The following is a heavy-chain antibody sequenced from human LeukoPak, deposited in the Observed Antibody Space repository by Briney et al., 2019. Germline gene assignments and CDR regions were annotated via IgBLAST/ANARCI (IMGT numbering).Heavy chain of an antibody. J-gene: IGHJ4*02. V-gene: IGHV3-7*01. Sequence: GGSLRLSCAASGFTFSTYWMSWVRQAPGKGLEWVANIKQDGSEKYFVDSVKGRFTISRDNSKNTLYLQMNSLRAEDTAVYYCARDKYSSGWYYFDYWGQGTLVTVSS. CDR1: GFTFSTYW. D-gene: IGHD6-19*01. CDR3: ARDKYSSGWYYFDY. CDR2: IKQDGSEK.